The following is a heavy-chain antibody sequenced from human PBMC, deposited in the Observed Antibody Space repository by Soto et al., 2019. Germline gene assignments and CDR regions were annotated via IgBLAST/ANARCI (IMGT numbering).Heavy chain of an antibody. D-gene: IGHD3-10*01. Sequence: GGSLRLSCAASGFTVSSNYMSWVRQAPGKGLEWVSVIYSDGSTYYADSVKGRFTISRDNSKNMLYLQMNSLRAEDTAVYYCARDRSGSSGYYGLDVWGQGTTVTVSS. V-gene: IGHV3-53*01. CDR1: GFTVSSNY. CDR3: ARDRSGSSGYYGLDV. J-gene: IGHJ6*02. CDR2: IYSDGST.